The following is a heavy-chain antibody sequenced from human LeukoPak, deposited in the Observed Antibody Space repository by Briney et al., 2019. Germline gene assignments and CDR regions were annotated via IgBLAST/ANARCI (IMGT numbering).Heavy chain of an antibody. V-gene: IGHV1-2*02. J-gene: IGHJ4*02. CDR3: ARGGTVLRPNSPYDY. CDR2: INPNSGGT. Sequence: ASVKVSCKASGYTFTGYYMHWVRQAPGQGLEWMGWINPNSGGTNYAQKFQGRVTMTRDTSTSTVYMELSSLRSDDTAVYYCARGGTVLRPNSPYDYWGQGTLVTVSS. CDR1: GYTFTGYY. D-gene: IGHD4-17*01.